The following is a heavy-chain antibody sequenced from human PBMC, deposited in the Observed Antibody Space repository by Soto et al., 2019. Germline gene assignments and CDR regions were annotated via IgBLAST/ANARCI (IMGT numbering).Heavy chain of an antibody. CDR1: GFTFSSYA. J-gene: IGHJ6*02. V-gene: IGHV3-23*01. CDR3: AKGLNSAMLGGKGCGMDI. CDR2: ISGSGGST. D-gene: IGHD3-16*01. Sequence: GGSLRLSCAASGFTFSSYAMSWVRQAPGKGLEWVSAISGSGGSTYYADSVKGRFTISRDNSKNTLYLQMNSLRAEDTAVYYCAKGLNSAMLGGKGCGMDIWGQGTTVTVSS.